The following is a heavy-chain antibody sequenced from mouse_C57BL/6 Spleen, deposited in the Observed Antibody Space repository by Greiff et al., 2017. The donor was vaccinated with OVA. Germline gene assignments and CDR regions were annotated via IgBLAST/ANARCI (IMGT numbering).Heavy chain of an antibody. CDR2: ISSGGAYI. CDR1: GFTFSSYA. CDR3: TIFLITTVVAPYAMDY. V-gene: IGHV5-9-1*02. D-gene: IGHD1-1*01. J-gene: IGHJ4*01. Sequence: EVQLKESGEGLVKPGGSLKLSCAASGFTFSSYAMSWVRQTPEKRLEWVAYISSGGAYIYYADTVKGRFTISRDNARNTLYLQMSRLKSEDTAMYYCTIFLITTVVAPYAMDYWGQGTSVTVSS.